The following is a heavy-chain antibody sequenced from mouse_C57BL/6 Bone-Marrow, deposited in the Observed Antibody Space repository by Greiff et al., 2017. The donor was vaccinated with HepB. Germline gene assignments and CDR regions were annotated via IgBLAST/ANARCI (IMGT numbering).Heavy chain of an antibody. CDR3: ARGGIYYDYDGSMDY. D-gene: IGHD2-4*01. J-gene: IGHJ4*01. V-gene: IGHV3-6*01. Sequence: EVQLQQSGPGLVKPSQSLSLTCSVTGYSITSGYYWNWIRQFPGNKLEWMGYISYDGSNNYNPSLKNRISITRDTSKNQFFLKLNSVTTEDTATYYCARGGIYYDYDGSMDYWGQGTSVTVSS. CDR1: GYSITSGYY. CDR2: ISYDGSN.